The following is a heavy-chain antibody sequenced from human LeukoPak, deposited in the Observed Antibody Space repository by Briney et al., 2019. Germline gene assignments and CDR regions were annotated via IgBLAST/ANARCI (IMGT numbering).Heavy chain of an antibody. CDR2: IYYIGST. CDR3: ARHLSSGYYYYYYYMDV. Sequence: PSETLSLTCTVSGGSISIRTYYWGWIRQPPGKGLEWIGNIYYIGSTYYNPSLKSRVTISVDTSKNQFSLRVSSVAAADTAVYYCARHLSSGYYYYYYYMDVWGKGTTVTISS. V-gene: IGHV4-39*01. D-gene: IGHD3-22*01. J-gene: IGHJ6*03. CDR1: GGSISIRTYY.